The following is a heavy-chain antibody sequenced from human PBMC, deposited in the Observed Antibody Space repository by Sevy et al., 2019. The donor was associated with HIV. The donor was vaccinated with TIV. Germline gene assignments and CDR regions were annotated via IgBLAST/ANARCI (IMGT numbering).Heavy chain of an antibody. CDR3: ARARPLGYCSSTSCYAHHLDY. CDR1: GYTFTSYA. CDR2: INAGNGNT. Sequence: ASVKVSCKASGYTFTSYAMHWVRQAPGQRLEWMGWINAGNGNTKYSQKFQGRVTITRDTSASTAYMELSSLRSEDTAVYYCARARPLGYCSSTSCYAHHLDYWGQGTLVTVSS. J-gene: IGHJ4*02. D-gene: IGHD2-2*01. V-gene: IGHV1-3*01.